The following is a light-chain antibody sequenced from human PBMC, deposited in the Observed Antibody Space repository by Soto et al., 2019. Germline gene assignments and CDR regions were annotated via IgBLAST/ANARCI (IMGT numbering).Light chain of an antibody. CDR1: QSVSSY. CDR3: QQRSNWPPT. Sequence: EIVLTQSPATLSLSPGERATLSCRASQSVSSYLAWYQQKPGQAPRLLIYDASNRATGIPARFSGSGSGTDFTLTISSLEPEDFAVYYFQQRSNWPPTFGQGDQGGYQ. CDR2: DAS. J-gene: IGKJ1*01. V-gene: IGKV3-11*01.